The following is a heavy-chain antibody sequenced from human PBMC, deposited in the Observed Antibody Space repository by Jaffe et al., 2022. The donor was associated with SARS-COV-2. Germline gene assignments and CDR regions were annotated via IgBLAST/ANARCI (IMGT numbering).Heavy chain of an antibody. CDR2: ISYDGSNK. V-gene: IGHV3-30*18. CDR3: AKEGGWEEAYCSGGSCYSDY. D-gene: IGHD2-15*01. J-gene: IGHJ4*02. Sequence: QVQLVESGGGVVQPGRSLRLSCAASGFTFSSYGMHWVRQAPGKGLEWVAVISYDGSNKYYADSVKGRFTISRDNSKNTLYLQMNSLRAEDTAVYYCAKEGGWEEAYCSGGSCYSDYWGQGTLVTVSS. CDR1: GFTFSSYG.